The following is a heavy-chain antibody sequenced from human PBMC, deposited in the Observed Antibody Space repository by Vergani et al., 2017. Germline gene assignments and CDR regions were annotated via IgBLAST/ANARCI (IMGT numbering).Heavy chain of an antibody. V-gene: IGHV4-59*01. CDR3: ARDRGEIDGPNYCYYYGLDV. Sequence: QVQLQESGPGLVKPSETLSLTCTVSGGSISSYYWSWIRQPPGKGLEWIGYIYYSGSTNYNPSLKSRVTISVDTAKNQFSLKLSSVTAADTAVYDCARDRGEIDGPNYCYYYGLDVWGQGTTVTVSS. CDR1: GGSISSYY. J-gene: IGHJ6*02. CDR2: IYYSGST. D-gene: IGHD2-21*01.